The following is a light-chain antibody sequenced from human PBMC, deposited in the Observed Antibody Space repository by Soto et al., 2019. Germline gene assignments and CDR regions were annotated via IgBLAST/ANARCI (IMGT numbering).Light chain of an antibody. CDR3: QQFHSYPRT. V-gene: IGKV1-9*01. Sequence: DIQLTQSPSFLSASVGDRVTITCRASQGISNFLAWYQQKPGKAPKLLVFAASSLQSGVPSRFSGSGSGTEFTLTITSLQPEDFATYCCQQFHSYPRTFGQGTKVDIK. CDR2: AAS. J-gene: IGKJ1*01. CDR1: QGISNF.